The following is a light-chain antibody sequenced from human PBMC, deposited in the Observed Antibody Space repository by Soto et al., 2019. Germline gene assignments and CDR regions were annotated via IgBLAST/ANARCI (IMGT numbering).Light chain of an antibody. CDR3: SSYTSSCTVV. CDR1: SSDVGGYNY. J-gene: IGLJ2*01. V-gene: IGLV2-14*01. CDR2: DVS. Sequence: QSALTQPASVSGSPGQSITISCTGTSSDVGGYNYVSWYQQHQGKAPKLMIYDVSNRPSGVSNRISGSKSGNTASLTISGLQAEHEADYYCSSYTSSCTVVFGGGTKLTV.